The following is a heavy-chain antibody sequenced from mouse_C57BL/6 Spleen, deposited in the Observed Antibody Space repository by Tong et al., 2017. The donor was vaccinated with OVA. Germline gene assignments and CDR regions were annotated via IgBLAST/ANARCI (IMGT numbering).Heavy chain of an antibody. CDR2: IDPYYGGT. Sequence: EVQLHQSGPELEKPGASVQISCKASGYSFTGYNMNWVKQSNGKSLEWIGNIDPYYGGTSYNQKFKGKATLTVDKSSSTAYMELLSLTSEDAAVYYCARLTTVVDYWGQGTTLTVSS. CDR3: ARLTTVVDY. D-gene: IGHD1-1*01. CDR1: GYSFTGYN. J-gene: IGHJ2*01. V-gene: IGHV1S135*01.